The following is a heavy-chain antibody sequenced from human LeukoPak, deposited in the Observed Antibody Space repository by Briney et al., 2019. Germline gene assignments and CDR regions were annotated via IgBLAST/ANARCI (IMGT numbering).Heavy chain of an antibody. Sequence: ASVKVSCKASGYTFTSYDINWVRQATGQGLEWMGWMNPNSGNTGYAQKFQGRVTMTRNTSISTAYMELSSLRSEDTAVYYCARGPRGPYYYGSGSYYNHAFDIWGQGTMVTVSS. CDR1: GYTFTSYD. J-gene: IGHJ3*02. CDR3: ARGPRGPYYYGSGSYYNHAFDI. CDR2: MNPNSGNT. D-gene: IGHD3-10*01. V-gene: IGHV1-8*01.